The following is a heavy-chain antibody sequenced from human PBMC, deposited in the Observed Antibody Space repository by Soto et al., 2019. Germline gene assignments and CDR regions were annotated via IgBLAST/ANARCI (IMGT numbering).Heavy chain of an antibody. CDR3: ARGYYYDSSGYYVLDYFDY. CDR1: GGSFSGDY. Sequence: SETLSLTCAVYGGSFSGDYWIWIRQPAGKGLEWIGEINHSGGTNYNPSLKSRVTISVDTSKNQFSLKLSSVTAADTAVYYCARGYYYDSSGYYVLDYFDYWGQGNLVRVSS. CDR2: INHSGGT. V-gene: IGHV4-34*01. D-gene: IGHD3-22*01. J-gene: IGHJ4*02.